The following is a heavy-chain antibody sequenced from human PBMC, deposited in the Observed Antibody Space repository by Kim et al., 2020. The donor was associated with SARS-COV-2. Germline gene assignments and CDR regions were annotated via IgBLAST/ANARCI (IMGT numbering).Heavy chain of an antibody. J-gene: IGHJ4*02. V-gene: IGHV4-39*01. Sequence: SETLSLTCTVSGGSISSSSYYWGWIRQPPGKGLEWIGSIYYSGSTYYNPSLKSRVTISVDTSKNQFSLKLSSVTAADTAVYYCARTGTHRAYDFWGGYYTGRIFDYWGQGTLVTVSS. CDR1: GGSISSSSYY. CDR2: IYYSGST. D-gene: IGHD3-3*01. CDR3: ARTGTHRAYDFWGGYYTGRIFDY.